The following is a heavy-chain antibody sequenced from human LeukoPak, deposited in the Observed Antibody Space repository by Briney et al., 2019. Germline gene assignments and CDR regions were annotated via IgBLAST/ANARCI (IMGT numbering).Heavy chain of an antibody. CDR1: GFTFSSYA. Sequence: GGSLRLSCAASGFTFSSYAMSWVRQAPGKGLEWVSAISGSGGSTYYADSVKGRFTISRDNSKNTLYLQMNSLRAEDTAEYHCAKEYYYGSGSQEYYFDYWGQGTLVTVSS. CDR2: ISGSGGST. V-gene: IGHV3-23*01. CDR3: AKEYYYGSGSQEYYFDY. D-gene: IGHD3-10*01. J-gene: IGHJ4*02.